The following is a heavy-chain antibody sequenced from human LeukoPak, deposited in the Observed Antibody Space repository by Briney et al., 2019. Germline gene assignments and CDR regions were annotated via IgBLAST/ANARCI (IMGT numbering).Heavy chain of an antibody. V-gene: IGHV3-48*03. CDR1: GFTFSSYE. CDR2: ISSSGSTI. D-gene: IGHD4-17*01. Sequence: GGSLRLSCAASGFTFSSYEMNWVRKAPGKGLEWVSYISSSGSTIYYADSVKGRFTISRDNAKNSLYLQMNSLRAEDTAVYYCARGGEYGDYPDYWGQGTLVTVSS. CDR3: ARGGEYGDYPDY. J-gene: IGHJ4*02.